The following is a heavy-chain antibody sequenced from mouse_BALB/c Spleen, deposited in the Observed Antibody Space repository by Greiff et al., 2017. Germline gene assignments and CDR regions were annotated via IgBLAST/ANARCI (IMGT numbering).Heavy chain of an antibody. J-gene: IGHJ2*01. CDR2: ISSGGSYT. V-gene: IGHV5-9-4*01. CDR3: ARAPSYYYGSSSYYFDY. CDR1: GFTFSSYA. D-gene: IGHD1-1*01. Sequence: EVKLMESGGGLVKPGGSLKLSCAASGFTFSSYAMSWVRQSPEKRLEWVAEISSGGSYTYYPDTVTGRFTISRDNAKNTLYLEMSSLRSEDTAMYYCARAPSYYYGSSSYYFDYWGQGTTLTVSS.